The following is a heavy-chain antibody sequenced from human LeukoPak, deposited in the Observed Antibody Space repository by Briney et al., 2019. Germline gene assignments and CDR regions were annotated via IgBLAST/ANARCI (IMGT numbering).Heavy chain of an antibody. CDR1: GYTFTSYG. CDR2: ISAYNGNT. Sequence: ASVKVSCKASGYTFTSYGINWVRQAPGQGLEWMGWISAYNGNTNYAQKLQGRVTMTTDTSTSTAYMELRSLRSDDTAVYYCAREYSSSWYKANYYYYMDVWGKGTTVTVSS. CDR3: AREYSSSWYKANYYYYMDV. D-gene: IGHD6-13*01. J-gene: IGHJ6*03. V-gene: IGHV1-18*01.